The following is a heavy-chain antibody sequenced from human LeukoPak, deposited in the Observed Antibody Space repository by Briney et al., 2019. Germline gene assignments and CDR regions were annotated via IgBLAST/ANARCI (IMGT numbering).Heavy chain of an antibody. J-gene: IGHJ4*02. CDR1: GGSISSYY. D-gene: IGHD6-6*01. Sequence: SETLSLTCTVSGGSISSYYWSWIRQPPGKGLEWIGYIYYSGSTNYNSSLKSRVTISVDTSKNQFSLKLSSVTAADTAVYYCARVGYGYSSSHFDYWGQGTLVTVSS. CDR3: ARVGYGYSSSHFDY. V-gene: IGHV4-59*01. CDR2: IYYSGST.